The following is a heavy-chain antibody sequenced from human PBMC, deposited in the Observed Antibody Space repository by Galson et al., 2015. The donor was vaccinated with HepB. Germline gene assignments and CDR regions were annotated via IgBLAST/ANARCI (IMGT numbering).Heavy chain of an antibody. J-gene: IGHJ4*02. V-gene: IGHV3-23*01. D-gene: IGHD4-23*01. Sequence: SLRLSCAASGFAFSRYAMTWVRQAPGKGLEWVSTISGGGDTTSYADSVKGRFTISRDNSKNTVYLQLSSLRAEDTAVYFCAKDRWTREVARPFDYWGQGTLVTVSS. CDR1: GFAFSRYA. CDR3: AKDRWTREVARPFDY. CDR2: ISGGGDTT.